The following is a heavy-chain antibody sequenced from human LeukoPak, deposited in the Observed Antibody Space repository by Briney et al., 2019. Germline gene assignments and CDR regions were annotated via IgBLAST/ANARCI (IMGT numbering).Heavy chain of an antibody. CDR2: INAGNGNT. CDR1: GYTFTSYA. D-gene: IGHD6-19*01. J-gene: IGHJ4*02. V-gene: IGHV1-3*01. CDR3: ARDRKNSIAVAGTFNY. Sequence: ASVKASCKASGYTFTSYAMHWVRQAPGQRLEWMGWINAGNGNTKYSQKFQGRVTITRDTSASTAYMELSSLRSEDTAVYYCARDRKNSIAVAGTFNYWGQGTLVTVS.